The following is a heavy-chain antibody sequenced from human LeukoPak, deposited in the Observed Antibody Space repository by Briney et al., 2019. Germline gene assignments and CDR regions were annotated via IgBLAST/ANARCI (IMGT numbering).Heavy chain of an antibody. Sequence: GGSLRLSCAASGFTFSDYYMSWIRQAPGKGLEWVSYISSSGSTIYYADSVKGRFTICRDNAKNSLYLQMNSLRAEDTAVYYCARDRGTYSSSTSCFPGWFDPWGQGTLVTVSS. V-gene: IGHV3-11*04. J-gene: IGHJ5*02. D-gene: IGHD2-2*01. CDR1: GFTFSDYY. CDR3: ARDRGTYSSSTSCFPGWFDP. CDR2: ISSSGSTI.